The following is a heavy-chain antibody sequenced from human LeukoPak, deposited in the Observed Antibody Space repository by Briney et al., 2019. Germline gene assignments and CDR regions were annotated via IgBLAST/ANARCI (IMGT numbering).Heavy chain of an antibody. CDR3: AKGRSSSARDYYYYMDV. D-gene: IGHD6-13*01. V-gene: IGHV3-23*01. J-gene: IGHJ6*03. CDR1: GLPFSSYA. Sequence: GGSLRLSCAASGLPFSSYAMSWVRQAPGKGLEWVSAISGSGDSTHYADYVKGRFTISRDNSKNTLYLQMYSLRAEDTAVYYCAKGRSSSARDYYYYMDVWGKGTTVTVSS. CDR2: ISGSGDST.